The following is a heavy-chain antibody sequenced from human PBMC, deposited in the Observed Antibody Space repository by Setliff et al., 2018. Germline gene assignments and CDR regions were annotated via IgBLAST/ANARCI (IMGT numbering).Heavy chain of an antibody. J-gene: IGHJ3*02. D-gene: IGHD6-13*01. CDR1: GGSFSTYY. V-gene: IGHV4-34*01. CDR2: INHSGSV. CDR3: ARLIAAAGSRAFDI. Sequence: SETLSLTCAVYGGSFSTYYWIWIRQPPGKGLEWIGEINHSGSVYYNPSLKSRVTISVDTSKNQFSLTLTSVTAADTAVYYCARLIAAAGSRAFDIWGQGTMVTVSS.